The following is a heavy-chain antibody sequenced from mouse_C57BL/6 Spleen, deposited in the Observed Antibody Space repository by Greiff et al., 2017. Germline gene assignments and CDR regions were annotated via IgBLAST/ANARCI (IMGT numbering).Heavy chain of an antibody. Sequence: QVQLQQSGAELMKPGASVKLSCKATGYTFTGYWIEWVKQRPGQGLEWIGAFFPGSGSTNYNEKFKGKATFTADTSSNTAYMQRSSMTTEDAAIYYCGRPTCLATSFDYWGQGTLVTVSA. V-gene: IGHV1-9*01. J-gene: IGHJ3*01. D-gene: IGHD1-2*01. CDR3: GRPTCLATSFDY. CDR2: FFPGSGST. CDR1: GYTFTGYW.